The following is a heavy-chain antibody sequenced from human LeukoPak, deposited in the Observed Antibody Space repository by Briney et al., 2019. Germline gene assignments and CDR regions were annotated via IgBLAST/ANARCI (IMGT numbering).Heavy chain of an antibody. CDR1: GFTFSNAW. CDR2: INSKTDGGTT. J-gene: IGHJ5*02. D-gene: IGHD1-26*01. V-gene: IGHV3-15*01. Sequence: GGSLRLSCAASGFTFSNAWMSWVRQAPGKGLEWVGRINSKTDGGTTDYAAPVKGRFTISRDDSKNTLYLQMNSLKTEDAAVYYCTTSPLVGHHWGQGTLVTVSS. CDR3: TTSPLVGHH.